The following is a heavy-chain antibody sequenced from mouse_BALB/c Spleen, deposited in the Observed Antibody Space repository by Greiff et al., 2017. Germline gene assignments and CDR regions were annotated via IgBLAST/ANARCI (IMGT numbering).Heavy chain of an antibody. CDR3: ARSEGPYYYGSSDWYFDV. V-gene: IGHV1S137*01. CDR1: GYTFTDYA. D-gene: IGHD1-1*01. CDR2: ISTYYGYA. J-gene: IGHJ1*01. Sequence: QVQLQQSGAELVRPGVSVKISCKGSGYTFTDYAMHWVKQSHAKSLEWIGVISTYYGYASYNQKFKGKATMTVDKSSSTAYMELARLTSEDSAIYYCARSEGPYYYGSSDWYFDVWGAGTTVTVSS.